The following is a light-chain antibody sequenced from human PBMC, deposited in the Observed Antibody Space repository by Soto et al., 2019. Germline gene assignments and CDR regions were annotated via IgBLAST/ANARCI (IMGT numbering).Light chain of an antibody. J-gene: IGKJ4*01. V-gene: IGKV3-15*01. Sequence: EIVMTQSPATLSVSPGERATLSCRASQSFSSSLAWYQQKPGQAPRLLIYDASARATGIPARFSGSGSGTEFPLTISSLQSEDFAVYYCQPYNNWPFTFGGGTKVEI. CDR2: DAS. CDR3: QPYNNWPFT. CDR1: QSFSSS.